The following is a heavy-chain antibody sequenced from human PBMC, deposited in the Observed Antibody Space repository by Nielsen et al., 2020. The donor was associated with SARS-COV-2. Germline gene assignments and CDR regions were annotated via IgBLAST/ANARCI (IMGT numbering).Heavy chain of an antibody. J-gene: IGHJ4*02. CDR2: ISGGDDST. CDR1: GFTFSDYA. D-gene: IGHD3-22*01. CDR3: AKHRWGHFYDSIDY. V-gene: IGHV3-23*01. Sequence: GESLKISCVASGFTFSDYAMSWVRQAPEKGLEWVSSISGGDDSTYYADSVKGRFTISRDNSKNTLYLQMNSLRAEDTAVYYCAKHRWGHFYDSIDYWGQGNLVTVSS.